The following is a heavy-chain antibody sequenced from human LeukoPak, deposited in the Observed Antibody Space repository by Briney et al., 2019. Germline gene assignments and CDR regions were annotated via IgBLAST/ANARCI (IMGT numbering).Heavy chain of an antibody. CDR2: INWNGNNL. J-gene: IGHJ3*01. V-gene: IGHV3-20*03. CDR1: GFTFDDYG. Sequence: GGSLRLSFATSGFTFDDYGMNWGRQVPGKGLEWVSNINWNGNNLDYADPVKGRFTISRDKAKNSLLLQMNSLRAEDTAVYYCARVRKQYYYDNSHHRDASDVWGQGTMVIVSS. D-gene: IGHD3-22*01. CDR3: ARVRKQYYYDNSHHRDASDV.